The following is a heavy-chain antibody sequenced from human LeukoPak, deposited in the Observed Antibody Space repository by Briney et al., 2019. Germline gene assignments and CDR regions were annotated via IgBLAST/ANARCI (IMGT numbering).Heavy chain of an antibody. CDR3: ATERGHCITTSCYKPYDY. V-gene: IGHV3-74*01. D-gene: IGHD2-2*02. CDR2: ITSDGGDT. Sequence: GGSLRLSCAASGFTFSSSLMNWVRQAPGKGLVWVSRITSDGGDTTYADSVKGRFTISRDNAKNTLYLQMHSLRAEDTALYYCATERGHCITTSCYKPYDYWGQGTLVTVSS. J-gene: IGHJ4*02. CDR1: GFTFSSSL.